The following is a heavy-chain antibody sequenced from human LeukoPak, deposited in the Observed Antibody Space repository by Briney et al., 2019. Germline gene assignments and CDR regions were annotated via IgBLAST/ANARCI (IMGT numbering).Heavy chain of an antibody. Sequence: EASVKVSCKASGGTFSSYAISWVRQAPGQGLEWMGGIIPIFGTANYAQKFQGRVTITTDESTSTAYMELSSLRSEDTAVYYCARSVVVRGSPGEFDPWGQGTLVTVSS. J-gene: IGHJ5*02. V-gene: IGHV1-69*05. CDR2: IIPIFGTA. CDR3: ARSVVVRGSPGEFDP. CDR1: GGTFSSYA. D-gene: IGHD2-15*01.